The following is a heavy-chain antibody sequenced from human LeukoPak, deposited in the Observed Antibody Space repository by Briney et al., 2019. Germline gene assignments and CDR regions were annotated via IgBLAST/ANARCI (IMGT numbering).Heavy chain of an antibody. CDR1: GFTFTTYG. Sequence: GGSLRLSCAASGFTFTTYGMHWVRQAPCKGLEWVAFIRYDGSNKYYADSVKGRFTISRDNTKNTLYLKMNSLRAEDTAVYYCAKGADDAFDIWGQGTMVTVSS. D-gene: IGHD4/OR15-4a*01. CDR3: AKGADDAFDI. J-gene: IGHJ3*02. CDR2: IRYDGSNK. V-gene: IGHV3-30*02.